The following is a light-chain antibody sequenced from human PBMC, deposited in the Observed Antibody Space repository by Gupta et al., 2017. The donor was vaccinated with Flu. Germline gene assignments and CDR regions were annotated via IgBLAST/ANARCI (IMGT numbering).Light chain of an antibody. CDR2: EVS. V-gene: IGLV2-8*01. CDR1: RNDVGNYNF. J-gene: IGLJ1*01. CDR3: DTYGGLNTKF. Sequence: SVTISCTGTRNDVGNYNFVSWYQVHPAKPPKLIIYEVSKRPSGVPDRFSGSKSGNTASLTVSGLQAEDEGDYYCDTYGGLNTKFFGTGTKVTVL.